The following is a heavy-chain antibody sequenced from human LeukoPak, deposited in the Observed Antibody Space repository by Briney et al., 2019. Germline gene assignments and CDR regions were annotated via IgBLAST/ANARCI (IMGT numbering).Heavy chain of an antibody. J-gene: IGHJ4*02. V-gene: IGHV3-23*01. CDR2: ISGGGGNA. D-gene: IGHD3-3*01. CDR3: ATDRGWRTSGYYLYYFEY. CDR1: GFTFSNYA. Sequence: GGSLRLSCAASGFTFSNYAMSWVRQAPGKGLEWVSTISGGGGNAYYADSVKGRFTISRDDSKNTLYLQMSSLRAEDTAVYYCATDRGWRTSGYYLYYFEYWGQGTLVTFSS.